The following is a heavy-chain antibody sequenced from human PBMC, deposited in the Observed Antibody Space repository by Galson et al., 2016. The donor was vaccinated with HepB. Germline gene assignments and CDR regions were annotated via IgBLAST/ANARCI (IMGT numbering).Heavy chain of an antibody. Sequence: SLRLSSAASGFTFSLYSMYWVRQAPGKGLDWVSYISTGGTTIYYADSVKGRFTISRDNAKNLLYLQMNSLRVEDTAVYYCARDPYCGCDFNSPRYFDLWGRGTLVTVSS. V-gene: IGHV3-48*04. CDR1: GFTFSLYS. D-gene: IGHD2-21*02. CDR3: ARDPYCGCDFNSPRYFDL. J-gene: IGHJ2*01. CDR2: ISTGGTTI.